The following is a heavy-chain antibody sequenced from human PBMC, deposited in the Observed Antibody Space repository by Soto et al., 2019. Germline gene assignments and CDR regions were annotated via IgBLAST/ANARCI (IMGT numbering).Heavy chain of an antibody. J-gene: IGHJ4*02. CDR3: ARLLDTAMSYYFDY. V-gene: IGHV5-51*01. CDR1: GYSFTSYW. Sequence: GESLKISCQGSGYSFTSYWIGWVRQLPGKGLEWMGIIYPGDSDTRYSPSFQGQVTISADKSISTAYLQWSSLKASDTAMYYCARLLDTAMSYYFDYWGQGTLVTVSA. CDR2: IYPGDSDT. D-gene: IGHD5-18*01.